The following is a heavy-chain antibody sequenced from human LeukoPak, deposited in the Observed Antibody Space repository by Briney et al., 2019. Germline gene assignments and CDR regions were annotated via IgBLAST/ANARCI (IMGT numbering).Heavy chain of an antibody. CDR1: GFTFSSYA. D-gene: IGHD3-16*01. V-gene: IGHV3-30-3*01. J-gene: IGHJ4*02. Sequence: GGSLRLSCAASGFTFSSYAMHWVRQAPGKGLEWVAVISYDGSNKYYADSVKGRFTISRDNSKNTLYLQMNSLRAEDTAVYYCARDISSWDYGGFDYWGQGTLVTVSS. CDR2: ISYDGSNK. CDR3: ARDISSWDYGGFDY.